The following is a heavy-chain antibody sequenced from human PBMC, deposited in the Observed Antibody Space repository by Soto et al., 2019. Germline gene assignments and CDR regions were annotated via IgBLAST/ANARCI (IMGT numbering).Heavy chain of an antibody. Sequence: LRLSCVASGFTFSSYAMSWVRQAPGKGLEWVSAISGSGGSTYYADSVKGRFTISRDNSKNTLYLQMNSLRAEDTAVYYCAAAGNAYDDFDIWGQGTMVTVSS. CDR2: ISGSGGST. CDR3: AAAGNAYDDFDI. V-gene: IGHV3-23*01. J-gene: IGHJ3*02. D-gene: IGHD6-13*01. CDR1: GFTFSSYA.